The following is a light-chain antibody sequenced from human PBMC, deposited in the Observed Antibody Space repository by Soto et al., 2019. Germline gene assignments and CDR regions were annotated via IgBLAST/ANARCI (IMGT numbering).Light chain of an antibody. CDR2: QDS. CDR3: QAWDSITYV. CDR1: KLGDKY. J-gene: IGLJ1*01. V-gene: IGLV3-1*01. Sequence: SYELTQPPSVSVSPGQTASITCSGDKLGDKYACWYQQKPGQSPVLVIYQDSKRPSGIPERFSGSNSGNTATLTISGTQAMDEADYYCQAWDSITYVCGTGTKVTVL.